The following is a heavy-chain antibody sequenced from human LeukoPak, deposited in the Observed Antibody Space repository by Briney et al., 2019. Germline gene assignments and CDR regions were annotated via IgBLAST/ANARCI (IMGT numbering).Heavy chain of an antibody. CDR2: IKQDGSEK. J-gene: IGHJ4*02. CDR1: GFTFSSYW. V-gene: IGHV3-7*01. CDR3: ARVTPPSPTMVRGVTFPPTLDY. Sequence: GGSLRLSCAASGFTFSSYWMSWVRQAPGKGLEWVANIKQDGSEKYYVDSVKGRFTISRDNAKNSLYLQMNSLRAEDTAVYYCARVTPPSPTMVRGVTFPPTLDYWGQGTLVTVSS. D-gene: IGHD3-10*01.